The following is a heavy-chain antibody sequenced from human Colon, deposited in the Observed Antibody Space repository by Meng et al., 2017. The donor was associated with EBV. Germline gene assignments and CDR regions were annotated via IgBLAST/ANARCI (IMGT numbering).Heavy chain of an antibody. J-gene: IGHJ4*02. V-gene: IGHV7-4-1*02. CDR2: ISTNTGNP. Sequence: QVQLVQSGSELKKPGASVKVSCKASGYTFTWYPMNLVRQAPGQGLEWMGWISTNTGNPTYAQGFTGRFVFSVDTSVSTAYLQISSLKAEDTAVYYCGTLKYTSGFYGPAYWGQGALVTVSS. D-gene: IGHD6-19*01. CDR1: GYTFTWYP. CDR3: GTLKYTSGFYGPAY.